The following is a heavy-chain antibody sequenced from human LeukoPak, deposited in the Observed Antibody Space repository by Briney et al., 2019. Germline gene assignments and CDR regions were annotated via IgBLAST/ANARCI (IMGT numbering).Heavy chain of an antibody. J-gene: IGHJ6*03. CDR1: GYTFTSYA. CDR3: ARKSVSATPRDIVYQYSYMDV. CDR2: ISTNTGNP. V-gene: IGHV7-4-1*02. D-gene: IGHD2-15*01. Sequence: ASVKVSCKSSGYTFTSYAMNWVRQAPGQGLEWMGWISTNTGNPTYAQGFTGRFVFSLDTSVSTAYLQISSLKAEDTAVYYCARKSVSATPRDIVYQYSYMDVWGKGTTVTVSS.